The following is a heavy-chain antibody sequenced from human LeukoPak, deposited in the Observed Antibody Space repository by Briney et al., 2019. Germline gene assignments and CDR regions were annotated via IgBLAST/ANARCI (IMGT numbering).Heavy chain of an antibody. CDR3: ARQGRYESTVVIDY. J-gene: IGHJ4*02. D-gene: IGHD4-23*01. V-gene: IGHV5-51*01. Sequence: GGSLQISCKGSGYRFTSYWIGWVRQMPGKGLEWMGIIYPGDSDTRYSPSFQGQVTISADKSISTAYLQWSSLKASDTAMYYCARQGRYESTVVIDYWGQGTLVTVSS. CDR2: IYPGDSDT. CDR1: GYRFTSYW.